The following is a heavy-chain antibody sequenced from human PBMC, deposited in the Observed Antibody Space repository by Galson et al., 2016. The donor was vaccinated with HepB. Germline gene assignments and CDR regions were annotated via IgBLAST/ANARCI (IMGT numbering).Heavy chain of an antibody. J-gene: IGHJ2*01. CDR3: ARYRGPSRYFDL. CDR1: GFTFSTFG. D-gene: IGHD1-1*01. CDR2: ISSGSSPI. V-gene: IGHV3-48*02. Sequence: SLRLSCAASGFTFSTFGMNWVRQAPGQGLEWVSYISSGSSPIHYADSVRGRFTISRDNAKNSLYLQMTSLRDDDTAVYYCARYRGPSRYFDLWGRGTLVTVSS.